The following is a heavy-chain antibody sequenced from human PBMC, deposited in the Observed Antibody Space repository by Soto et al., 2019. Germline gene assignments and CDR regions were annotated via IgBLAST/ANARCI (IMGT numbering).Heavy chain of an antibody. V-gene: IGHV3-30*18. CDR1: GFTFSSYG. CDR3: AKDSRFLEWLPLDY. J-gene: IGHJ4*02. D-gene: IGHD3-3*01. CDR2: ISYDGSNK. Sequence: GGSLRLSCAASGFTFSSYGMHWVRQAPGKGLEWVAVISYDGSNKYYADSVKGRFTISRDNSKNTLYLQMNSLRAEDTAVYYCAKDSRFLEWLPLDYWGQGTLVTVSS.